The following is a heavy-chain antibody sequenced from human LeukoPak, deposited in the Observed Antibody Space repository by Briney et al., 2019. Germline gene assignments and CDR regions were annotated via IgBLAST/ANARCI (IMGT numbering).Heavy chain of an antibody. V-gene: IGHV4-59*10. J-gene: IGHJ4*02. D-gene: IGHD3-3*01. Sequence: SETLPLTCTVYGGSFSDYYWSWIRQPAGKGLEWIGRIYTSGSTNYNPSLKSRVTMSVDTSKNQFSLKLSSVTAADTAVYYCARGPNFTIYYLDYWGQGTLVTVSS. CDR2: IYTSGST. CDR3: ARGPNFTIYYLDY. CDR1: GGSFSDYY.